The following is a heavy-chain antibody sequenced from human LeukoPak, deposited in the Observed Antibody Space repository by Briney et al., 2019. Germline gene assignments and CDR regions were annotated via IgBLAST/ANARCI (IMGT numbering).Heavy chain of an antibody. Sequence: GGSLRLSCAASGFTFSSYGMHWVRQAPGKGLEWVAFIRYDGSNKYYADSVKGRFTISRDNSKNTLYLQMNSLRAEDTAVYYCAKDTTPPKAGFDPWGQGTLVTVSS. V-gene: IGHV3-30*02. CDR3: AKDTTPPKAGFDP. CDR1: GFTFSSYG. D-gene: IGHD1-14*01. CDR2: IRYDGSNK. J-gene: IGHJ5*02.